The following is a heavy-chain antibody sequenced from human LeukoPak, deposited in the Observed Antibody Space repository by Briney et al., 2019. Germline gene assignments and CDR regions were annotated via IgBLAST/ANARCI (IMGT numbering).Heavy chain of an antibody. D-gene: IGHD6-19*01. J-gene: IGHJ4*02. V-gene: IGHV3-11*05. CDR3: AKGLLRYSSGWYLDY. Sequence: GGSLRLSCAASGFTFSDYYMSWIRQAPGKGLEWVSYISSSSSYTNYADSVKGRFTISRDNAKNSLYLQMNSLRAEDTAVYYCAKGLLRYSSGWYLDYWGQGTLVTVSS. CDR2: ISSSSSYT. CDR1: GFTFSDYY.